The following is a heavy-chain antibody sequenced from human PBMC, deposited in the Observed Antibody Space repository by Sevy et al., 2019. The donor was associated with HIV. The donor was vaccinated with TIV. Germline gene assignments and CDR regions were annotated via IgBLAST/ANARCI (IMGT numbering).Heavy chain of an antibody. D-gene: IGHD2-2*01. CDR1: GGSISSSSYY. V-gene: IGHV4-39*01. CDR3: ALISDIVVVPAAGNMDV. J-gene: IGHJ6*02. CDR2: IYYSGST. Sequence: SETLSLTCTVSGGSISSSSYYWGWIRQPPGKGLEWIGGIYYSGSTYYNPSLKSRVTISVDTSKNQFSLKLGSVTAADTAVYYCALISDIVVVPAAGNMDVWGQGTTVTVSS.